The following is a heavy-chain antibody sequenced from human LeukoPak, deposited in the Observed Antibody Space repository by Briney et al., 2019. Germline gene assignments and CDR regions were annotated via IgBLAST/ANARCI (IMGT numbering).Heavy chain of an antibody. Sequence: ASVEVSCKASGYTYTSYDINWVRQATGQGLEWMGWMNPNSGNTGYAQKFQGRVTMTRNTSISTAYMELSSLRSEDTAVYYCARPDYGGSTGGIDPWGQGTLVTVSS. V-gene: IGHV1-8*01. D-gene: IGHD4-23*01. J-gene: IGHJ5*02. CDR1: GYTYTSYD. CDR2: MNPNSGNT. CDR3: ARPDYGGSTGGIDP.